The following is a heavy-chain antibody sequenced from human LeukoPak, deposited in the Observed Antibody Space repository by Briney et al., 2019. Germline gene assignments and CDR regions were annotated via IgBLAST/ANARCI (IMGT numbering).Heavy chain of an antibody. Sequence: GGSLRLSCAASGFNFADHAMRWVRQAPGKGLEWVSAISGISGSTTIYADSVKSRFAVSRDNSRNTLFLQMNSLRAEDTAVYYCAKRFASGRGVPSAMDVRGQGNTVTAAS. CDR2: ISGISGSTT. CDR3: AKRFASGRGVPSAMDV. CDR1: GFNFADHA. V-gene: IGHV3-23*01. J-gene: IGHJ6*02. D-gene: IGHD3-10*01.